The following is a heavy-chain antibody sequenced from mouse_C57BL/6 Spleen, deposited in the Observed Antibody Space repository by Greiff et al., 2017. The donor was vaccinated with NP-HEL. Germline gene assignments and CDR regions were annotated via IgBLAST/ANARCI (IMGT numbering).Heavy chain of an antibody. CDR3: ARDLDDAMDY. CDR2: INPSSGYT. CDR1: GYTFTSYW. V-gene: IGHV1-7*01. J-gene: IGHJ4*01. Sequence: QVQLQQSGAELAKPGASVTLSCQASGYTFTSYWMHWVKQRPGQGLEWIGYINPSSGYTKYNQKFKDKATLTADKSSSTAYMQLSRLTYEDSAVYYCARDLDDAMDYWGQGTSVTVSS.